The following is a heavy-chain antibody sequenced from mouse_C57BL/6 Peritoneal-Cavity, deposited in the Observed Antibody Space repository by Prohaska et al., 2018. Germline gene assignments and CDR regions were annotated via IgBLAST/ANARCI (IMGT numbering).Heavy chain of an antibody. D-gene: IGHD1-1*01. CDR3: ASYYGSSHFDY. CDR1: GYTFTDYY. V-gene: IGHV1-19*01. J-gene: IGHJ2*01. CDR2: INPYNGGT. Sequence: EVQLQQSGPVLVKPGASVKMSCKASGYTFTDYYMNWVKQSHGKSLEWIGGINPYNGGTSYNQKFKGKATLTVDKSSSTAYMELNSLTSEDSAVYYCASYYGSSHFDYWGQGTTLTVSS.